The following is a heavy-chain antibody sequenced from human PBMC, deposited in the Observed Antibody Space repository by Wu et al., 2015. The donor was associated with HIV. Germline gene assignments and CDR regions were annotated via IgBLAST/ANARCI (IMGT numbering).Heavy chain of an antibody. Sequence: HVQLEQSGVVMKKPGASVKVSCKASGHTLSDYYIHWVRQAPGQDLEWMGWIIPISGGSIYAQKFQDRVTMTTDTSISTTYMELTRLTSDDTAMYYCATAKYSSHLDYWGQGTLVTVSS. V-gene: IGHV1-2*02. D-gene: IGHD5-12*01. J-gene: IGHJ4*02. CDR1: GHTLSDYY. CDR3: ATAKYSSHLDY. CDR2: IIPISGGS.